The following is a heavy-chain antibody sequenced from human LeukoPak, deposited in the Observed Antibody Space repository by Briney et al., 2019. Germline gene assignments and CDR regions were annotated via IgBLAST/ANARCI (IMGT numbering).Heavy chain of an antibody. CDR1: GFSVTSNY. CDR2: IYSGGST. V-gene: IGHV3-53*01. D-gene: IGHD5-18*01. CDR3: ARDPGYNYGYDY. Sequence: PGGSLRHACEASGFSVTSNYMSWVRQAPGKGLEWVAIIYSGGSTFYADSVKGRFTISRDNSKNTLYLQMNSLRAEDTAVYYCARDPGYNYGYDYWGQGTLVTVSS. J-gene: IGHJ4*02.